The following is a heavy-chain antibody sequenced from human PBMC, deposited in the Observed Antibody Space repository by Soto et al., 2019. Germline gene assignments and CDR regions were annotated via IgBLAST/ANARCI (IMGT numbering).Heavy chain of an antibody. Sequence: TLSLTCAVYGGSFSGYYWSWIRQPPGKGLEWIGEINHSGSTNYNPSLKSRVTISVDTSKNQFSLKLSSVTAADTAVYYCARNPVRGANYFDYWGQGTLVTVSS. J-gene: IGHJ4*02. CDR1: GGSFSGYY. CDR3: ARNPVRGANYFDY. V-gene: IGHV4-34*01. CDR2: INHSGST. D-gene: IGHD3-10*01.